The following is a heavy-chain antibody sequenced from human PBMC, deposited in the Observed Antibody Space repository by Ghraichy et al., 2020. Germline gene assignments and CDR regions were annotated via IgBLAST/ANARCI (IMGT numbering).Heavy chain of an antibody. CDR1: GGSISSSNW. J-gene: IGHJ6*02. V-gene: IGHV4-4*02. CDR3: ARVRTGESPYYYGMDV. D-gene: IGHD3-16*01. CDR2: IYHSGST. Sequence: SETLSLTCAVSGGSISSSNWWSWVRQPPGKGLEWIGEIYHSGSTNYNPSLKSRVTISVDKSKNQFSLKLSSVTAADTAVYYCARVRTGESPYYYGMDVWGRGTTVTVSS.